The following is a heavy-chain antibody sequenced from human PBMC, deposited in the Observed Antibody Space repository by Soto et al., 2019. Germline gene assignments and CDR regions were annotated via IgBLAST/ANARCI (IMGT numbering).Heavy chain of an antibody. J-gene: IGHJ4*02. V-gene: IGHV1-58*01. CDR1: GFTFTSSA. Sequence: SVKVSCKASGFTFTSSALQWVRQARGQRLEWIGWIVVGSGNTNYAQKFQERVTITRDMSTSTAYMELSSLRSEDTAVYYCAAAYYDSSAYLGYWGQGTLVTVS. D-gene: IGHD3-22*01. CDR2: IVVGSGNT. CDR3: AAAYYDSSAYLGY.